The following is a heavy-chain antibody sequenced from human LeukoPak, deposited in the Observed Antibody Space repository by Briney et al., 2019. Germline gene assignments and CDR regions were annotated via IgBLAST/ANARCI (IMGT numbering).Heavy chain of an antibody. V-gene: IGHV4-59*01. D-gene: IGHD3-22*01. CDR1: GGSISSYY. CDR2: IYYSGST. CDR3: ARNEYDSSGYYSPMGAFDI. Sequence: SETLSLTCTVSGGSISSYYWSWIRQPPGKGLEWIGYIYYSGSTNYNPSLKSRVTISVDTSKNQFSLKLSSVTAADTAVYYCARNEYDSSGYYSPMGAFDIWGQGTMVTVSS. J-gene: IGHJ3*02.